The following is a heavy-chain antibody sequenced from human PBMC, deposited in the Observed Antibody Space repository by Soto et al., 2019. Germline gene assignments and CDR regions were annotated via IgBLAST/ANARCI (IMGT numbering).Heavy chain of an antibody. V-gene: IGHV4-4*02. D-gene: IGHD6-13*01. CDR2: IYHSGST. CDR3: ASRVAAAGKYYYYGMDV. J-gene: IGHJ6*02. CDR1: GGSISSSNW. Sequence: QVQLQESGPGLVKPSGTLSLTCAVSGGSISSSNWWSWVRQPPGKGLEWMGEIYHSGSTNYNPSLKSPVTISVDKSKNQFSLKLSSVTAADTAVYYCASRVAAAGKYYYYGMDVWGQGTTVTVSS.